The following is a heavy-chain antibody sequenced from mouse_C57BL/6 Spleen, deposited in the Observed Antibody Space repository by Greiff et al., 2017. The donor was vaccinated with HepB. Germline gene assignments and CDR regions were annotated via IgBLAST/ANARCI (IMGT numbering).Heavy chain of an antibody. CDR2: INPSTGGT. CDR3: ARSYYGSSYDY. CDR1: GYSFTGYY. V-gene: IGHV1-42*01. D-gene: IGHD1-1*01. Sequence: EVQLQQSGPELVKPGASVKISCKASGYSFTGYYMNWVKQSPEKSLEWIGEINPSTGGTTYNQKFKAKATLTVDKSSSTAYMQLKSLTSEDSAVYYCARSYYGSSYDYRGQGTTLTVSS. J-gene: IGHJ2*01.